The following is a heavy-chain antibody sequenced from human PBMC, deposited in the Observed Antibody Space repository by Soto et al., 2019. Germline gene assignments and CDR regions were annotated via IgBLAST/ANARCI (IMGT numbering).Heavy chain of an antibody. CDR2: IYWDDDK. D-gene: IGHD3-22*01. CDR3: AHFSYDSSGYRKGAFDI. J-gene: IGHJ3*02. V-gene: IGHV2-5*02. Sequence: QITLKESGPPLVKPTQPLTLTCTFSGFSLSTSGVGVGWIRQPPGKALEWLALIYWDDDKRYRPSLKSRLTITKDTSKNQVVLTMTNMDPVDTATYYCAHFSYDSSGYRKGAFDIWGQGTMVTVSS. CDR1: GFSLSTSGVG.